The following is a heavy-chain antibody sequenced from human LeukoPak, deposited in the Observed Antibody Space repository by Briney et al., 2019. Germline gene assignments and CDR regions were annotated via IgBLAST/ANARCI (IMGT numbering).Heavy chain of an antibody. CDR1: GYTFTSYG. Sequence: GASVKVSCKASGYTFTSYGISWVRQAPGQGLEWMGWISAYNGNTNYAQKLQGRVTMTTDTSTSTAYMELRSLRSDDTAVYYCARDRPPFYYYDSSGYYYDGVRYYSMDVWGQGTTVTVSS. D-gene: IGHD3-22*01. J-gene: IGHJ6*02. CDR2: ISAYNGNT. CDR3: ARDRPPFYYYDSSGYYYDGVRYYSMDV. V-gene: IGHV1-18*01.